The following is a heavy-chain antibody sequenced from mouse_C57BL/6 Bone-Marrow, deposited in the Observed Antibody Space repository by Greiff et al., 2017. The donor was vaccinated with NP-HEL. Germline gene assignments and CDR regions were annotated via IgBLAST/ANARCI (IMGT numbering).Heavy chain of an antibody. J-gene: IGHJ3*01. CDR1: GYTFPSYW. Sequence: QVQLQQPGAELLKPGASVKLSCKASGYTFPSYWRPWLKQRPGQGLEWIGMIHPKSGSTNYNEKFKSKATLTVDKASSTAYMQLSSLTSEDSAVYYCASPYDYDGAWFAYWGQGTLVTVSA. CDR2: IHPKSGST. D-gene: IGHD2-4*01. V-gene: IGHV1-64*01. CDR3: ASPYDYDGAWFAY.